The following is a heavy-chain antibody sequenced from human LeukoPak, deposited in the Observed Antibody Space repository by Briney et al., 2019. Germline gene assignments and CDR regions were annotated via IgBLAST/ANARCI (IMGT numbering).Heavy chain of an antibody. J-gene: IGHJ4*02. D-gene: IGHD3-22*01. V-gene: IGHV3-23*01. CDR1: GFTFSSYA. CDR3: AKDPADSSGYYPFDY. Sequence: GGSLRLSCAASGFTFSSYAMSWVRQAPGKGLEWVSGISGSDNSTYYAESVEGRFTTSRDNSKNTLYLQMNSLRAEDTAVYYCAKDPADSSGYYPFDYWGQGTLVTVSS. CDR2: ISGSDNST.